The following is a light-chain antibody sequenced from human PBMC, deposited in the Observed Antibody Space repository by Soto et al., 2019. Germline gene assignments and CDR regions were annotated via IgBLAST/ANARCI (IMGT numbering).Light chain of an antibody. CDR1: QSVTNNY. J-gene: IGKJ1*01. CDR3: QQYGSSPWT. CDR2: LAS. Sequence: EIVLTQSPGTLSLSPGERATLSCRASQSVTNNYLAWYQQKTGQTPRLIVYLASSRAPGIPDRFSGSGSGTHFTRTISRGEPEDFSVYYCQQYGSSPWTFGQGTKVEIK. V-gene: IGKV3-20*01.